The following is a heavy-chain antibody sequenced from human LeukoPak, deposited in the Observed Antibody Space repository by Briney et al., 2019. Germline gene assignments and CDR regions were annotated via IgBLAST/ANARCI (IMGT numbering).Heavy chain of an antibody. Sequence: PGGSLRLSCAASGFSFSKYPMNWVRQAPGKGLEWISTISVSGFTHYTDSVKGRFTISRDNSKNTLYLQMNSLRVEDTALYYCARDRDYPRDQFDYWGQGTLVTVSS. V-gene: IGHV3-23*01. CDR3: ARDRDYPRDQFDY. CDR1: GFSFSKYP. CDR2: ISVSGFT. D-gene: IGHD4-17*01. J-gene: IGHJ4*02.